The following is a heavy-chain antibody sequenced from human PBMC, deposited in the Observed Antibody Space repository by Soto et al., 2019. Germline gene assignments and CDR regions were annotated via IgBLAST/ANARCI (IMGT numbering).Heavy chain of an antibody. CDR3: ARGNYYDSSGYYYCLDY. Sequence: GGSLRLSCAASGFTFSSYAMHWVRQAPGKGLEWVAVISYDGSNKYYADSVKGRFTISRDNSKNTLYLQMNSLRAEDTAVYYCARGNYYDSSGYYYCLDYWGQGTLVTVSS. J-gene: IGHJ4*02. D-gene: IGHD3-22*01. CDR1: GFTFSSYA. CDR2: ISYDGSNK. V-gene: IGHV3-30-3*01.